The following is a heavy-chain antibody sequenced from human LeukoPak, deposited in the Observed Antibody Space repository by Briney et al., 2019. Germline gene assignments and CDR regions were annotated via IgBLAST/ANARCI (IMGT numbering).Heavy chain of an antibody. CDR3: SKEGRISAGTGDYFDY. J-gene: IGHJ4*02. CDR1: GFTFSSYA. D-gene: IGHD6-13*01. Sequence: GGSLRLSCAASGFTFSSYAMSWVRQAPGKGLEGVSGISANGDTTKYADSVKGRFTIPRDNAKNTVLLQMNSLRADATAVTYCSKEGRISAGTGDYFDYWGQGTLVTVSS. CDR2: ISANGDTT. V-gene: IGHV3-23*01.